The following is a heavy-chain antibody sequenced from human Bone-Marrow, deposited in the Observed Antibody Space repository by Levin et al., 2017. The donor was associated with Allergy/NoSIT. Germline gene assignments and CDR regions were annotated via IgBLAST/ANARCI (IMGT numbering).Heavy chain of an antibody. Sequence: SCTASGFTFGDYAMSWFRQAPGKGLEWVGFIRSKAYGGTTEYAASVKGRFTISRDDSKSIAYLQMNSLKTEDTAVYYCTRTKGALNYYYGMDVWGQGTTVTVSS. CDR3: TRTKGALNYYYGMDV. D-gene: IGHD3-16*01. V-gene: IGHV3-49*03. J-gene: IGHJ6*02. CDR1: GFTFGDYA. CDR2: IRSKAYGGTT.